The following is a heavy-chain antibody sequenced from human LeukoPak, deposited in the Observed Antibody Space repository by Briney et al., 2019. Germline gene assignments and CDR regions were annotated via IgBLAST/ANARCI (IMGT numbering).Heavy chain of an antibody. CDR3: AREGSTSRPIDY. D-gene: IGHD2-2*01. CDR2: INHSGST. V-gene: IGHV4-34*01. J-gene: IGHJ4*02. CDR1: GGSFSGYY. Sequence: SETLSLTCAVYGGSFSGYYWSWIRQPPGKGLEWIGEINHSGSTYYNPSLKSRVTISVDTSKNQFSLKLSSVTAADTAVYYCAREGSTSRPIDYWGQGTLVTVSS.